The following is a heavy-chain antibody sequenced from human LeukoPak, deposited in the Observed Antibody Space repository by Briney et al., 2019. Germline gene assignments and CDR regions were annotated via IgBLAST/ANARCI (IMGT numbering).Heavy chain of an antibody. J-gene: IGHJ6*02. D-gene: IGHD4/OR15-4a*01. CDR2: ISYDGSNK. CDR3: ARDPPMTMGLYYYGMDV. Sequence: PGRSLRLSCAASGFTFSSYAMHWVRQAPGKGLEWVAVISYDGSNKYYADSVKGRFTISRDNSKTTLYLQMNSLRAEDTAVYYCARDPPMTMGLYYYGMDVWGQGTTVTVSS. CDR1: GFTFSSYA. V-gene: IGHV3-30-3*01.